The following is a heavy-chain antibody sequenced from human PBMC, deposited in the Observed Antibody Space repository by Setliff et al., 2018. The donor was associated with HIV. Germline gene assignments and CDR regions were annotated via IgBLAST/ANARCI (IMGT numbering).Heavy chain of an antibody. CDR3: ARHRDPPGSSWIFYYYYMDL. V-gene: IGHV4-39*01. J-gene: IGHJ6*03. Sequence: SETLSLTCTVSGGSISSSSYYWGWIRQPPGKGLEWIGSIYYSGSTNYSPSLKSRVTISVDASRNQFSLRLSSATAADTGVYYCARHRDPPGSSWIFYYYYMDLWGGGTTVTV. D-gene: IGHD6-13*01. CDR1: GGSISSSSYY. CDR2: IYYSGST.